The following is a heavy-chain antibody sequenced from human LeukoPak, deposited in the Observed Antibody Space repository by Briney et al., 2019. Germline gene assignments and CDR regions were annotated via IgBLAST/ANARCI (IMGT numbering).Heavy chain of an antibody. Sequence: SETLSLTCTVSGGSISSFYWSWIRQPAGKGLEWIGRIYTSGSTNYNPSLKSRVTISVDTSKNQFSLKLSSVTAADTAVYYCARSPPARVKYQLLFTGNWFDPWGQGTLVTVSS. V-gene: IGHV4-4*07. CDR2: IYTSGST. CDR3: ARSPPARVKYQLLFTGNWFDP. J-gene: IGHJ5*02. CDR1: GGSISSFY. D-gene: IGHD2-2*01.